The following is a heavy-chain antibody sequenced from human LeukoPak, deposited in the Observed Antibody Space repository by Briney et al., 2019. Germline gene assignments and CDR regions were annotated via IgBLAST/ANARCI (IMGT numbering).Heavy chain of an antibody. V-gene: IGHV1-2*02. CDR2: INPNSGDT. J-gene: IGHJ4*02. CDR3: ARDRNTMILID. Sequence: GASVRVSCKASGYTFIGYYIHWVRQAPGQGLEWMGWINPNSGDTNYAQKFQGRVTMTRDTSISTAYMELSRLRSDDAAVYYCARDRNTMILIDWGQGTLVTVSS. CDR1: GYTFIGYY. D-gene: IGHD3-22*01.